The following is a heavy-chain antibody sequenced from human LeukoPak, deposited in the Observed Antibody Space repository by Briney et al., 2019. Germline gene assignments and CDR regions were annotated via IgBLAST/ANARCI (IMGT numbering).Heavy chain of an antibody. Sequence: SETLSLTCTVSGGSISSVYWSWIRQPPGRGLEWIGFVHYTGGANYNPSLESRVTISLDTSKNQFSLRLRSVTAADTALYYCAKYGHGCNLGSFDIWGQGTMVSVSS. J-gene: IGHJ3*02. V-gene: IGHV4-59*01. CDR1: GGSISSVY. CDR2: VHYTGGA. CDR3: AKYGHGCNLGSFDI. D-gene: IGHD5-24*01.